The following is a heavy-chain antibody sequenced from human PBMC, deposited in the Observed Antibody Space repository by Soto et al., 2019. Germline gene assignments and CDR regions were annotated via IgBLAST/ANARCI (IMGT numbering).Heavy chain of an antibody. V-gene: IGHV3-48*03. CDR3: GSVVVTAKAFDI. CDR1: GFTFSSYE. D-gene: IGHD2-21*02. Sequence: PGGSLRLSCAASGFTFSSYEMNWVRQAPGKGLEWISHISSSGRTLYYADSVKGRFTISRENAKNSLYLQMNSLGAEDTAVYYCGSVVVTAKAFDIWGQGTMVTVSS. J-gene: IGHJ3*02. CDR2: ISSSGRTL.